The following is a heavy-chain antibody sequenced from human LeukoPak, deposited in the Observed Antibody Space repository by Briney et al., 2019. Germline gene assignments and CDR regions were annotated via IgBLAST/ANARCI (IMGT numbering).Heavy chain of an antibody. V-gene: IGHV1-46*01. CDR2: INPSGGST. D-gene: IGHD6-19*01. Sequence: GASVKVSCKASGYTFTSYYMHWVRQAPGQGLEWMGIINPSGGSTSYAQKFQGRVTMTRDTSTSTVYMELSSLRSEDTAVYYCARSYGGYSSGWTQGDFDYWGQGTLVTVSS. CDR1: GYTFTSYY. J-gene: IGHJ4*02. CDR3: ARSYGGYSSGWTQGDFDY.